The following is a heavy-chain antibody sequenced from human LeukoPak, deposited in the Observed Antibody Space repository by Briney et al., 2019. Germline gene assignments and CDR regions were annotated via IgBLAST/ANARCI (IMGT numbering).Heavy chain of an antibody. CDR3: TAGVIFCKTFDQ. Sequence: GGSLRLSCAASGLTFTNAWMSWVRQAPGKGLEWVGRIKSTPAGGTTDYGAPVKDRFAISRDDSKNTLYLQMNSLKTEDTAVYYCTAGVIFCKTFDQWGQGTLVTVSS. D-gene: IGHD3-10*01. CDR1: GLTFTNAW. J-gene: IGHJ4*02. CDR2: IKSTPAGGTT. V-gene: IGHV3-15*01.